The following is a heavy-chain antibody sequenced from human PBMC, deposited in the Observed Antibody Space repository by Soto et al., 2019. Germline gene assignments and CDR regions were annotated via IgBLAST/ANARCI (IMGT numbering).Heavy chain of an antibody. J-gene: IGHJ3*02. CDR3: AKDKRDYIWGSDPGLNAFDI. CDR1: GFSFSSYG. V-gene: IGHV3-30*18. Sequence: PGGSLRLSCEASGFSFSSYGMHWVRQAPGKGLEWVAVISYDGSHKYYADSVKGRFTISRDNSKNTLYLQMNSLRTDDTALYYCAKDKRDYIWGSDPGLNAFDIWGQGTMVTVSS. CDR2: ISYDGSHK. D-gene: IGHD3-16*01.